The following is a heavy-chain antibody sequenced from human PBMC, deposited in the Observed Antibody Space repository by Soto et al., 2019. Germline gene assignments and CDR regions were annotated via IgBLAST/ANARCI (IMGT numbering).Heavy chain of an antibody. D-gene: IGHD6-13*01. CDR3: AKAMIAAAGELNWFDP. CDR1: GFTFSSYA. J-gene: IGHJ5*02. Sequence: GGSLRLSCAASGFTFSSYAMSWVRQAPGKGLEWVSAISGSGGSTYYADSVKGRFTISRDNSKNTLYLQMNSLRAEDTAVYYCAKAMIAAAGELNWFDPWGQGALVTVSS. V-gene: IGHV3-23*01. CDR2: ISGSGGST.